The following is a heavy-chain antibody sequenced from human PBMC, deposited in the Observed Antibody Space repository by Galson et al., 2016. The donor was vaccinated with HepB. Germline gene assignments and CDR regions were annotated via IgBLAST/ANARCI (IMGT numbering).Heavy chain of an antibody. CDR2: TSNSGSST. V-gene: IGHV3-23*01. CDR3: ARELTYYFESSAYYGNDGFDM. Sequence: SLRLSCAASGFTFSNYAMSWVRQALGKWLERVSGTSNSGSSTHYADSVKGRFTISRDKSKNTLYLQMNSLRAEDTAVYYCARELTYYFESSAYYGNDGFDMWGQGTMVTVSS. D-gene: IGHD3-22*01. J-gene: IGHJ3*02. CDR1: GFTFSNYA.